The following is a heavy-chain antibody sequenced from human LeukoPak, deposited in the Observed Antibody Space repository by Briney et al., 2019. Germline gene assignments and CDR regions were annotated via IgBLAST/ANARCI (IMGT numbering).Heavy chain of an antibody. CDR1: GFTFSSYW. CDR3: AKDRMITFGGVIVGFDY. J-gene: IGHJ4*02. CDR2: IKQDGSEK. D-gene: IGHD3-16*02. Sequence: PGGSLRLSCAASGFTFSSYWMSWVRQAPGEGLEWVANIKQDGSEKYYVDSVKGRFTISRDNAKNSLYLQMNSLRAEDTAVYYCAKDRMITFGGVIVGFDYWGQGTLVTVSS. V-gene: IGHV3-7*01.